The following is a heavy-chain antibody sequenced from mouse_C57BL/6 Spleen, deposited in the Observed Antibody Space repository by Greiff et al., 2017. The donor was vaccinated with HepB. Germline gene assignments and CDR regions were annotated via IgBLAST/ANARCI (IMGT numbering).Heavy chain of an antibody. CDR1: GYTFTSYW. CDR2: IHPSDSDT. Sequence: QVQLKQPGAELVKPGASVKVSCKASGYTFTSYWMHWVKQRPGQGLEWIGRIHPSDSDTNYNQKFKGKATLTVDKSSSTAYMQLSSLTSEDSAVYYCAIYDYVLYAMDYWGQGTSVTVSS. J-gene: IGHJ4*01. V-gene: IGHV1-74*01. D-gene: IGHD2-4*01. CDR3: AIYDYVLYAMDY.